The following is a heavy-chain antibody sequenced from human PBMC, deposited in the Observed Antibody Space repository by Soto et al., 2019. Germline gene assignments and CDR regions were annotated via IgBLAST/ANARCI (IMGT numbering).Heavy chain of an antibody. J-gene: IGHJ6*02. CDR1: GFTFSNAW. V-gene: IGHV3-15*07. CDR2: IKSKTDGGTT. CDR3: TTKAGAVAGTTNYYYYGMDV. Sequence: PGGSLRLSCAASGFTFSNAWMNWVRQAPGKELEWVGRIKSKTDGGTTDYAAPVKGRFTISRDDSKNTLYLQMNSLKTEDTAVHYCTTKAGAVAGTTNYYYYGMDVWGQGTTVTVSS. D-gene: IGHD6-19*01.